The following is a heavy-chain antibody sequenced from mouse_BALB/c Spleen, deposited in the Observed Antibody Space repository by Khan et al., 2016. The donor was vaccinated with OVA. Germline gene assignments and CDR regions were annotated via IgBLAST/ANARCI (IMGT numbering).Heavy chain of an antibody. Sequence: VQLQQSGAELAKPGASVKMSCKASGYTFTTYWMHWVKQRPGQGLEWIGYINPTSGYTDYNETFKDRATLSADKSSITAYMQLSSLTSEDSAVYYCTRDRIDNWGQGTTLTVAS. CDR1: GYTFTTYW. CDR3: TRDRIDN. J-gene: IGHJ2*01. CDR2: INPTSGYT. V-gene: IGHV1-7*01.